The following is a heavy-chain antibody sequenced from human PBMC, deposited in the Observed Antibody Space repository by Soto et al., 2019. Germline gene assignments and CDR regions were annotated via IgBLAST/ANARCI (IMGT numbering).Heavy chain of an antibody. J-gene: IGHJ4*02. V-gene: IGHV2-5*02. Sequence: QITLKESGPTLVKPTQTLTLTCSFSGFSLTTAGVGVGWIRQPPGKALEWLTLLYWDDDKIYSPSLKRRLTITRDTSKSQVVLRLTNLDPVDTATYYCAHSKTSGMRYYFDYWGQGTLVTVSS. CDR2: LYWDDDK. CDR3: AHSKTSGMRYYFDY. CDR1: GFSLTTAGVG.